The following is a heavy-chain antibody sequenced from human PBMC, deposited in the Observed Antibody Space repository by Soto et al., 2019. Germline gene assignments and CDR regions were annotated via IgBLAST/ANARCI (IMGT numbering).Heavy chain of an antibody. CDR2: IKQDGSEK. CDR1: GFTFSSYG. Sequence: VQLVESGGGVVQPGRSLRLSCAASGFTFSSYGMHWVRQAPGKGLEWVANIKQDGSEKYYVDSVKGRFTISRDNAKNSLYLQMNSLRAEDTAVYYCARGYSSSWYDPYYFDYWGQGTLVTVSS. D-gene: IGHD6-13*01. CDR3: ARGYSSSWYDPYYFDY. J-gene: IGHJ4*02. V-gene: IGHV3-7*03.